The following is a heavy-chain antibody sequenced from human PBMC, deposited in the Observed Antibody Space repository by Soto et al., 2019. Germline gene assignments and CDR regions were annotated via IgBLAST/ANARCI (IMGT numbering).Heavy chain of an antibody. D-gene: IGHD6-19*01. CDR2: INPSGGST. CDR1: GYTFTSYY. CDR3: ARASSGWFLGYYYGMDV. Sequence: ASVKVSCKASGYTFTSYYMHWVRQAPGQGLEWMGRINPSGGSTNYAQKFQGRVTMTTDTSTSTVYMELRSLRSDDTAVYYCARASSGWFLGYYYGMDVWGQGTTVTVSS. J-gene: IGHJ6*02. V-gene: IGHV1-46*01.